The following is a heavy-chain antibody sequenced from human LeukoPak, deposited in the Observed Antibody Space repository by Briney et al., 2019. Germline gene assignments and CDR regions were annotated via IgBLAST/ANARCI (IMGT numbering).Heavy chain of an antibody. J-gene: IGHJ4*02. D-gene: IGHD5-18*01. CDR3: ARDRYSYDVNFDY. Sequence: RASGKVSCKASGGTFSSYAISWVRQAPGQGLKWMGGIIPIFGTANYAQKFQGRVTITADKSTSTAYMELSSLRSDDTAVYYCARDRYSYDVNFDYWGQGTLVTVSS. CDR1: GGTFSSYA. V-gene: IGHV1-69*06. CDR2: IIPIFGTA.